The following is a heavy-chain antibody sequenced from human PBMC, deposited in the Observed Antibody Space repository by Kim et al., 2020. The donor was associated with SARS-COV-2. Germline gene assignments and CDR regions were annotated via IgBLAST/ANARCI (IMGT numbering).Heavy chain of an antibody. D-gene: IGHD3-9*01. CDR2: IYYSGST. J-gene: IGHJ4*02. CDR1: GGSISSYY. V-gene: IGHV4-59*01. CDR3: ARSYYDILTGYYYIDY. Sequence: SETLSLTCTVSGGSISSYYWSWIRQPPGKGLEWIGYIYYSGSTNYNPSLKSRVTISVDTSKNQFSLKLSSVTAADTAVYYCARSYYDILTGYYYIDYWGQGTLVTVSS.